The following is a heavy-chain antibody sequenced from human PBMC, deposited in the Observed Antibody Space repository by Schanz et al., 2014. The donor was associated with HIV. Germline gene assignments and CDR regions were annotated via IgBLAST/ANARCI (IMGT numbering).Heavy chain of an antibody. CDR3: ARWRSDSNFSPPLFDL. CDR1: GFIFNSYA. D-gene: IGHD2-21*01. Sequence: EVQLLESGGGLVQPGGSLRLSCAASGFIFNSYAMSWVRQAPGKGLDRVSTISGSGDNTFYADSVKGRFTISRDNAKNSLYLQMNSLRVEDTAVYYCARWRSDSNFSPPLFDLWGQGILVTVSS. V-gene: IGHV3-23*01. CDR2: ISGSGDNT. J-gene: IGHJ4*02.